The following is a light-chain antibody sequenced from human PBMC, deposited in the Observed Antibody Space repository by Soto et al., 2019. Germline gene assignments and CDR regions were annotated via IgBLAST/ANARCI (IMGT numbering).Light chain of an antibody. V-gene: IGKV1-5*01. CDR1: QNIDIS. Sequence: DIQMPQSPSILSASVGDRVTITCRASQNIDISLAWFQQRPGQAPKVLIYAASGLASGVPSTFSGSGSGTEFTLTISSLQPDDFATYFCQHYDTFSWAFGQGTKVDIK. CDR3: QHYDTFSWA. J-gene: IGKJ1*01. CDR2: AAS.